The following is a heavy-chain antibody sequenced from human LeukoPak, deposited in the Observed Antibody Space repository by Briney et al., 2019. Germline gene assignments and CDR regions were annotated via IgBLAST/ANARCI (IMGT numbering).Heavy chain of an antibody. CDR2: IIPIFGTA. CDR1: GGTFSSYA. J-gene: IGHJ5*02. D-gene: IGHD2-2*01. V-gene: IGHV1-69*05. CDR3: ARVVPAEDWFDP. Sequence: SVKVSCKASGGTFSSYAIGWVRQAPGQGLEWMGGIIPIFGTANYAQKFQGRVTITTDESTSTAYMELSSLRSEDTAVYYCARVVPAEDWFDPWGQGTLVTVSS.